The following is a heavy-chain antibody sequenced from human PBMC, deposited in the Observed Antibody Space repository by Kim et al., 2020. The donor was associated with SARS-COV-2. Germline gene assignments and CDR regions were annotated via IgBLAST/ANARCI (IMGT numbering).Heavy chain of an antibody. D-gene: IGHD6-6*01. Sequence: GRKKNFVDSVKGRFTIPRDNSKNTLYRQMNSLRAEDTAVYYCARAIAARVYWGQGTLVTVSS. CDR2: GRKK. J-gene: IGHJ4*02. V-gene: IGHV3-30*01. CDR3: ARAIAARVY.